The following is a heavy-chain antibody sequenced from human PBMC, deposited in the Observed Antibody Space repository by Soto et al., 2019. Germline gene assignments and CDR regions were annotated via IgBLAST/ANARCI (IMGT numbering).Heavy chain of an antibody. CDR1: GFTFSSYA. D-gene: IGHD3-3*01. J-gene: IGHJ4*02. CDR2: ISGSGGST. V-gene: IGHV3-23*01. Sequence: GSLRLSCAASGFTFSSYAMSWVRQAPGKGLEWVSGISGSGGSTFYAASVKGRFTISRDNSKNTLYLQMNSLRADDTAVYSCAKESSGSFTIFGLVITPYGSRFDYWGQGTPVTVSS. CDR3: AKESSGSFTIFGLVITPYGSRFDY.